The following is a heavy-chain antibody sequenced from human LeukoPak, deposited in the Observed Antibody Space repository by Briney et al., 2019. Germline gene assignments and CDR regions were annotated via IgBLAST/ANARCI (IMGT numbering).Heavy chain of an antibody. V-gene: IGHV3-23*01. J-gene: IGHJ5*02. CDR2: ISGSGDST. D-gene: IGHD3-3*01. Sequence: GGSLRLSCAASGFTFSSYTMHWVRQAPGKGLEWVSAISGSGDSTYYADSVKGRFTISRDNSKNTLYLQMNSLRAEDTAVYYCARDILLYYDFWSGYSGYNWFDPWGQGTLVTVSS. CDR1: GFTFSSYT. CDR3: ARDILLYYDFWSGYSGYNWFDP.